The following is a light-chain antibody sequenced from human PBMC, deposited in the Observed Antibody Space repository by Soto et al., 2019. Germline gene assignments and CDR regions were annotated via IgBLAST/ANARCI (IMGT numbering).Light chain of an antibody. CDR1: KTISTY. Sequence: DFQMTQSPSSVSASVGDTVTISSRASKTISTYLHWYQHKPGKVPRLLISDVSTLQSGVPGRFRGSGSETEFTLTITYLQPEDFATYYCQQGYSIHALTFGGGTKVELK. CDR3: QQGYSIHALT. J-gene: IGKJ4*01. V-gene: IGKV1-39*01. CDR2: DVS.